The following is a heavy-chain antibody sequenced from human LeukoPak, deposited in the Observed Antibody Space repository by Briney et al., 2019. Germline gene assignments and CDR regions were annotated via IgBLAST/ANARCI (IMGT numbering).Heavy chain of an antibody. CDR2: TYYRSKWCN. V-gene: IGHV6-1*01. D-gene: IGHD6-6*01. CDR3: ARGRGAARPHNAFDI. CDR1: GDSVSSNSAA. Sequence: SQTLSLTCAISGDSVSSNSAAWNWIRQSPSRGLEWLGRTYYRSKWCNDYAVSVKSRITINPDTSKNQFSLQLNSVTPEDTAVYYCARGRGAARPHNAFDIWGQGAMVTVSS. J-gene: IGHJ3*02.